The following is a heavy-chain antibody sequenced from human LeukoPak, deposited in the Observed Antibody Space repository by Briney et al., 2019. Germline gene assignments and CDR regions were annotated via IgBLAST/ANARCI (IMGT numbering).Heavy chain of an antibody. CDR1: GFTFSSYG. V-gene: IGHV3-30*18. D-gene: IGHD3-10*01. Sequence: GGSLRLSCAASGFTFSSYGMRWVRQAPGKGLEWVAVISYDGSNKYYADSVKGRFTISRDNSKNTLYLQMNSLRAEDTAVYYCAKARGSGSYYLPLDYWGQGTLVTVSS. CDR3: AKARGSGSYYLPLDY. J-gene: IGHJ4*02. CDR2: ISYDGSNK.